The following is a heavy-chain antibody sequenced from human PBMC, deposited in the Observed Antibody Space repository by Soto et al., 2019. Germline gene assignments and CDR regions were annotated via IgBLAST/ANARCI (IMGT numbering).Heavy chain of an antibody. CDR3: ARDHRSLGDYYGIDV. CDR1: GGSISSYY. Sequence: SETLSLTCTVSGGSISSYYWSWIRQHPGKALEWIGYIHYTGSTSYNPSLKSRLAISLDASKNQFSLSLSSVTSADTAVYYCARDHRSLGDYYGIDVWGQGTTVTVSS. J-gene: IGHJ6*02. D-gene: IGHD3-10*01. CDR2: IHYTGST. V-gene: IGHV4-59*06.